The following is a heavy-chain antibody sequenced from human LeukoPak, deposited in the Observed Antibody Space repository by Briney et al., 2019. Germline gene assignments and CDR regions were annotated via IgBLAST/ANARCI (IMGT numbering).Heavy chain of an antibody. D-gene: IGHD3-3*01. Sequence: PGGSLRLSCAASGFTFSSYEMNWVRQAPGKGLEWVSYISSSGSTIYYADSVKGRFTISRDNAKNSLYLQMSSLRVEDAAVYYCARGSGRITIFGVPYWGQGTLVTVSS. CDR3: ARGSGRITIFGVPY. J-gene: IGHJ4*02. V-gene: IGHV3-48*03. CDR2: ISSSGSTI. CDR1: GFTFSSYE.